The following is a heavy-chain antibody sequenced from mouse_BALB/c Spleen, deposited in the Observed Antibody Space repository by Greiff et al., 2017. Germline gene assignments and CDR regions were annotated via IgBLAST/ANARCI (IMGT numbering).Heavy chain of an antibody. CDR1: GFTFSSYG. D-gene: IGHD2-14*01. Sequence: EVKLMESGGDLVKPGGSLKLSCAASGFTFSSYGMSWVRQTPDKRLEWVATISSGGSYTYYPDSVKGRFTISRDNAKNTLYLQMSSLKSEDTAMYYCARGDRYGAMDYWGQGTSVTVSS. J-gene: IGHJ4*01. V-gene: IGHV5-6*01. CDR2: ISSGGSYT. CDR3: ARGDRYGAMDY.